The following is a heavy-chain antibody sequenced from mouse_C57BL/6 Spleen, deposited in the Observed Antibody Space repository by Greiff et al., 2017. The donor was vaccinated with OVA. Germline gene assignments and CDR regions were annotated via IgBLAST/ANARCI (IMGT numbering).Heavy chain of an antibody. CDR1: GYTFTDYN. Sequence: VHVKQSGPELVKPGASVKMSCKASGYTFTDYNMHWVKQSHGKSLEWIGYINPNNGGTSYNQKFKGKATLTVNKSSSTAYMELRSLTSEDSAVYYCARSYYYGSSSDYFDYWGQGTTLTVSS. CDR3: ARSYYYGSSSDYFDY. D-gene: IGHD1-1*01. CDR2: INPNNGGT. V-gene: IGHV1-22*01. J-gene: IGHJ2*01.